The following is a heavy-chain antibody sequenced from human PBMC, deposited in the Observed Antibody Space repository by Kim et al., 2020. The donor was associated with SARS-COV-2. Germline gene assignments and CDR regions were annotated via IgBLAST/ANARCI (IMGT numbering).Heavy chain of an antibody. CDR3: ASGGVERRQGYYYYGMDV. CDR1: GGTFSSYA. V-gene: IGHV1-69*13. CDR2: IIPIFGTA. J-gene: IGHJ6*02. D-gene: IGHD1-1*01. Sequence: SVKVSCKASGGTFSSYAINWVRQAPGQGLEWMGGIIPIFGTANYAQKFQGRVTITADESTSTAYMELSSLRSEDTAVYYCASGGVERRQGYYYYGMDVWGQGTTVTVSS.